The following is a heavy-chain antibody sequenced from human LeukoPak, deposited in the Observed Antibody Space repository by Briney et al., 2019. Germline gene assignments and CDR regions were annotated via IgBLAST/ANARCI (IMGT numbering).Heavy chain of an antibody. J-gene: IGHJ4*02. CDR1: GFTFSSHA. CDR3: ARSRLVVTAIDY. V-gene: IGHV3-64*01. CDR2: ISSNGGST. D-gene: IGHD2-21*02. Sequence: GGSLRLSCAASGFTFSSHAMHWVRQAPGKGLEYVSVISSNGGSTYYANSVKGRFIMSRDNSKNMVYLQMGSLRAEDMAVYYCARSRLVVTAIDYWGQGTLVTVSS.